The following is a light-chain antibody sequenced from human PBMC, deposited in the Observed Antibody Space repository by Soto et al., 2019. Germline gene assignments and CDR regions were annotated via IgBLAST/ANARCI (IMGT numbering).Light chain of an antibody. J-gene: IGKJ4*01. Sequence: IQLTQWPSSLSASVGDRVTITCRASQGISSYLAWYQQKPGKAPKLLIYAASTLQSGVPSRFSVSGSGTDFTLTISSLQPEDFATYYCQQLDSYPRTFGGGTKVDIK. CDR3: QQLDSYPRT. CDR1: QGISSY. CDR2: AAS. V-gene: IGKV1-9*01.